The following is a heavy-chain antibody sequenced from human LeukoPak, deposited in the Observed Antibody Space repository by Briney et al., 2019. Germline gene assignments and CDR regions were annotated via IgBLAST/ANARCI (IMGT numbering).Heavy chain of an antibody. J-gene: IGHJ3*02. CDR1: GFTFSSYS. CDR3: ARDLNYDFWSGYYAFDI. D-gene: IGHD3-3*01. V-gene: IGHV3-48*01. CDR2: ISSSSSTI. Sequence: PGGSLRLSCAASGFTFSSYSMNWVRQAPGKGLEWVSCISSSSSTIYYADSVRGRFTISRDNAKNSLFLQMNSLRAEDTAVYYCARDLNYDFWSGYYAFDIWGQGTMVTVSS.